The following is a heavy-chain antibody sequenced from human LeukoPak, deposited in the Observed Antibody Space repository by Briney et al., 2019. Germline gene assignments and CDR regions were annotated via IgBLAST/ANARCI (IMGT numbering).Heavy chain of an antibody. CDR2: IIPIFGTA. V-gene: IGHV1-69*13. J-gene: IGHJ4*02. CDR3: ARGTASAPDY. CDR1: GGTFSSYA. D-gene: IGHD5-18*01. Sequence: ASVKVSCKASGGTFSSYAISWVRQAPGQGLEWMGGIIPIFGTANYAQKFQGRVTITADESTSTAYMELSSLRSEGTAVYYCARGTASAPDYWGQGTLVTVSS.